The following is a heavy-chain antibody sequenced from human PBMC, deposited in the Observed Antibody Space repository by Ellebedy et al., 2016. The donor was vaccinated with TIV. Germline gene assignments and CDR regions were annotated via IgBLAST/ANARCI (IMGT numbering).Heavy chain of an antibody. V-gene: IGHV1-18*01. D-gene: IGHD3-22*01. CDR2: ISAYTGIT. CDR1: GYSFSTYA. Sequence: ASVKVSCKASGYSFSTYAIGWVRQAPGQGLEWMGWISAYTGITNYAQKFQGRFTMTRDTSTSTVYMELSSLRSEDSAVYYCVTFSGSSGSFDHWGQGTLVAVSS. J-gene: IGHJ4*02. CDR3: VTFSGSSGSFDH.